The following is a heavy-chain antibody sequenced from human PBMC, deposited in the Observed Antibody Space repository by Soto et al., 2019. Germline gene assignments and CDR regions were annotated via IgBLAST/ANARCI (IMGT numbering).Heavy chain of an antibody. J-gene: IGHJ5*02. D-gene: IGHD6-19*01. CDR3: ARGHLAVAGTGRFAP. CDR2: IYYSGST. CDR1: GGSISSGGYY. Sequence: QVQLQESGPGLVKPSQTLSLTCTVSGGSISSGGYYWSWIRQHPGKGLEWIGYIYYSGSTYYIPSLKSRVTISVDTSKNQFSLKLSSVTAADTAVYYCARGHLAVAGTGRFAPWGKGTLVTVSS. V-gene: IGHV4-31*03.